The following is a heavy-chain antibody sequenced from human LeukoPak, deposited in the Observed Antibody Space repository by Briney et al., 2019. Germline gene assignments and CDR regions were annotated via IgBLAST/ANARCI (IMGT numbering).Heavy chain of an antibody. CDR1: GYTLTGYH. Sequence: ASVKVSCKASGYTLTGYHVQWVRQAPGQGLEWMGWINPMNGDTNYAQKFQGRVTMTRDTSISTAYMELSRLRSDDTAVYYCARRKYDYSKRRELDYWGQGTLVTVSS. J-gene: IGHJ4*02. CDR3: ARRKYDYSKRRELDY. V-gene: IGHV1-2*02. D-gene: IGHD4-11*01. CDR2: INPMNGDT.